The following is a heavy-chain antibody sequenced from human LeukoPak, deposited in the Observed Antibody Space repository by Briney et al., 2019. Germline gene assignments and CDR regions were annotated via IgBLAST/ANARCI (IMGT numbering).Heavy chain of an antibody. D-gene: IGHD3-10*01. CDR1: GFTFDDYA. CDR2: ISWNSGSI. Sequence: GRSLRLSCAASGFTFDDYAMHWVRQAPGKGLEWVSGISWNSGSIGYADSVKGRFTISRDNAKNSLYLQMNSLRAEDMALYYCAKGGSNHDAFDIWGQGTMVTVSS. J-gene: IGHJ3*02. CDR3: AKGGSNHDAFDI. V-gene: IGHV3-9*03.